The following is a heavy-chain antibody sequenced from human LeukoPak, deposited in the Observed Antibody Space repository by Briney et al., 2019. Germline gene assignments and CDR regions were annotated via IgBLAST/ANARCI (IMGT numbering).Heavy chain of an antibody. V-gene: IGHV4-39*07. CDR1: SGSISTSNYY. J-gene: IGHJ6*03. CDR3: ARVSWIVGAIASYYMDV. Sequence: SETLSLTCTVSSGSISTSNYYWGWVRQPPGKALEWIGEINHSGSTYYNPSLKSRVTISVDTSKNQFSLKLSSVTAADTAVYYCARVSWIVGAIASYYMDVWGKGTRVTVSS. D-gene: IGHD1-26*01. CDR2: INHSGST.